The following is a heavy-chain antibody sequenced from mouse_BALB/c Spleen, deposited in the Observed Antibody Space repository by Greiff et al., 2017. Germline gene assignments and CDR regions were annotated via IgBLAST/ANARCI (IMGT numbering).Heavy chain of an antibody. J-gene: IGHJ3*01. V-gene: IGHV5-6*01. CDR1: GFTFSSYG. Sequence: EVHLVESGGDLVKPGGSLKLSCAASGFTFSSYGMSWVRQTPDKRLEWVATISSGGSYTYYPDSVKGRFTISRDNAKNNLYLQMSSLKSEDTAMYYCARGEYGNYGFAYWGQGTLVTVSA. CDR3: ARGEYGNYGFAY. D-gene: IGHD2-10*02. CDR2: ISSGGSYT.